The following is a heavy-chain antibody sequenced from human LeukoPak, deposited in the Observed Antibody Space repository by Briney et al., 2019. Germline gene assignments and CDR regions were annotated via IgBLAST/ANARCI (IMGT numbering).Heavy chain of an antibody. J-gene: IGHJ5*02. Sequence: SETLSLTCAVCGGSFSSYYWSWIRQPPGKGLEWIGEINHSGSTNYNPSLRSRVTISVDTSKNQFSLKLSSVTAADTAVYYCARFIPSSGIDPWGQGTLVTVSS. CDR1: GGSFSSYY. CDR3: ARFIPSSGIDP. V-gene: IGHV4-34*01. D-gene: IGHD3-10*02. CDR2: INHSGST.